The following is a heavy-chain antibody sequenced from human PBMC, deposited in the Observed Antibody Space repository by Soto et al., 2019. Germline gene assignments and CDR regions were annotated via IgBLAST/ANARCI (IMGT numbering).Heavy chain of an antibody. CDR1: GYTFTGYY. Sequence: PSVKVSCKASGYTFTGYYMHWVRQAPGQGLEWMGWINPNSGGTNYAQKFQGWVTMTRDTSISTAYMELSRLRSDDTAVYYCASQRLGYYYMDVWGKGTTVTVSS. V-gene: IGHV1-2*04. J-gene: IGHJ6*03. CDR2: INPNSGGT. CDR3: ASQRLGYYYMDV.